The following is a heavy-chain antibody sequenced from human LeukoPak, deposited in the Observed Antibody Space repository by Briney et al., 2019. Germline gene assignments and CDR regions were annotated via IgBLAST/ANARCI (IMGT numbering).Heavy chain of an antibody. CDR2: IYSSGST. CDR1: GGSISSYY. D-gene: IGHD3-10*01. Sequence: SETLSLTCTVSGGSISSYYWSWIRQPPGKGLEWIGYIYSSGSTNYNPSLKSRLTISVDASKNQFSLKLTSVTAADTAVYYCARAYYYGSGSYGLDCWGQGTLVTVSS. J-gene: IGHJ4*02. CDR3: ARAYYYGSGSYGLDC. V-gene: IGHV4-59*01.